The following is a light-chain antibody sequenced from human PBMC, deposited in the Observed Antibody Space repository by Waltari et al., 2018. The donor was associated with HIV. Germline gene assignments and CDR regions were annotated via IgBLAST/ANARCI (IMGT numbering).Light chain of an antibody. CDR2: NTH. CDR1: RSNIGTHE. V-gene: IGLV1-40*01. Sequence: QSVLTQPPSVSGAPGQRVTLSCTGPRSNIGTHEVHWYQQLPGTAPRHLIYNTHSRPSWVPDRFSGSKSGTSAALAINGLQAEDEADYYCQSSDNTLSGSVFGGGTKLTVL. CDR3: QSSDNTLSGSV. J-gene: IGLJ2*01.